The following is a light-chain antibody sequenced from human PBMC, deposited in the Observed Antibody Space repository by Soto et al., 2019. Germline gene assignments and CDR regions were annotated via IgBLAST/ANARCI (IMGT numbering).Light chain of an antibody. V-gene: IGKV3-20*01. CDR2: AAS. CDR1: QSISSSY. J-gene: IGKJ2*01. Sequence: EIVLTQSPGTLSLSPGERATLSCRASQSISSSYLAWYQQKPGQAPRLLIYAASSRATGIPDRFSGSGSGTDFSRTISRLEPEDFVAYYGQQYGSSSYTFGQGTQLEIK. CDR3: QQYGSSSYT.